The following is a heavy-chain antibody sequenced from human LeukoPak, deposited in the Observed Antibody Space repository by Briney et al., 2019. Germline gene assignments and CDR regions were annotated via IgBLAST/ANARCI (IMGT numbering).Heavy chain of an antibody. CDR1: GFSFSSYA. Sequence: GGSLRLSCAASGFSFSSYAMSWVRQAPGKGLEWVAVIWYDGSNKYYADSVKGRFTISRDNSKNTLYLQMNSLRAEDTAVYYCAKHPDSSGQGYWGQGTLVTVSS. J-gene: IGHJ4*02. CDR3: AKHPDSSGQGY. D-gene: IGHD3-22*01. V-gene: IGHV3-33*06. CDR2: IWYDGSNK.